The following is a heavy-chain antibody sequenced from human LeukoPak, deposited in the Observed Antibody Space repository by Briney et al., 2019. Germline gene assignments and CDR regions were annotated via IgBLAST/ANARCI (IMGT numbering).Heavy chain of an antibody. CDR1: GFKFSSYS. J-gene: IGHJ6*04. Sequence: GSLRLSCAASGFKFSSYSMKWVRQAPGKGLEWVSYISSSGSTIYYADSVKGRFTISRDNAKNSLYLQMNSLRAEDTAVYYCAELGITMIGGVWGKGTTVTISS. CDR3: AELGITMIGGV. D-gene: IGHD3-10*02. V-gene: IGHV3-48*04. CDR2: ISSSGSTI.